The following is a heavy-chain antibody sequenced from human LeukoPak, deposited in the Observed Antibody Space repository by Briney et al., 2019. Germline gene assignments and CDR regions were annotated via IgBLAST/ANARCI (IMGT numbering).Heavy chain of an antibody. Sequence: GASVKVSCKDSGYTLTSYGISWVRQAPGQGLEWMGWISVYSGNTNYAQKLQGRVTLTTDTSTSTAYMELGSLRSDDTAVYYCARDADGVIDYWGQGTLVTVSS. CDR1: GYTLTSYG. V-gene: IGHV1-18*01. CDR3: ARDADGVIDY. D-gene: IGHD3-10*01. CDR2: ISVYSGNT. J-gene: IGHJ4*02.